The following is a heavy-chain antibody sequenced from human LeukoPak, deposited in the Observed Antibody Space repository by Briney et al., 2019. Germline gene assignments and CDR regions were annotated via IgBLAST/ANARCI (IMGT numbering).Heavy chain of an antibody. D-gene: IGHD3-22*01. CDR2: IYPDDSDV. CDR3: VRQGARWLGTSLHYYLDS. CDR1: GYSFSTYW. Sequence: GESLKISCQGSGYSFSTYWIAWVRQMPGKGLEWMGIIYPDDSDVKYSPSFQGQVTISADKGVNTAYVEWSSLKASDTATYYCVRQGARWLGTSLHYYLDSWGQGTLVTVSS. J-gene: IGHJ4*02. V-gene: IGHV5-51*01.